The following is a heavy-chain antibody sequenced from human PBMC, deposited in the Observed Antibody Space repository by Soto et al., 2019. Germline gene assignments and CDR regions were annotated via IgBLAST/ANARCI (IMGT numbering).Heavy chain of an antibody. Sequence: GASVKVSCKASGYTFTSYGISWVRQAPGQGLGWMGRISAYNGNTNYAQKLQGRVTMTTDTSTSTAYMELRSLRSDDTAVYYCARDRGYNWNYGWFDPWGQGTLVTVSS. V-gene: IGHV1-18*01. D-gene: IGHD1-7*01. J-gene: IGHJ5*02. CDR2: ISAYNGNT. CDR3: ARDRGYNWNYGWFDP. CDR1: GYTFTSYG.